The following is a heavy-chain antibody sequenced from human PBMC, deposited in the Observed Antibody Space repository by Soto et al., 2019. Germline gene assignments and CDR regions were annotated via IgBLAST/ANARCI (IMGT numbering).Heavy chain of an antibody. Sequence: SETLSLTCTVSGGSIRSYYWSWIRQPPGKGLEWIGYIYYSGSTNYNPSLKSRVTISVDTSKNQFSLKLSSVTAADTAVYYCAGGNRIYDILTNWFALWGQGTLVTVSS. CDR3: AGGNRIYDILTNWFAL. CDR1: GGSIRSYY. D-gene: IGHD3-9*01. J-gene: IGHJ5*02. CDR2: IYYSGST. V-gene: IGHV4-59*01.